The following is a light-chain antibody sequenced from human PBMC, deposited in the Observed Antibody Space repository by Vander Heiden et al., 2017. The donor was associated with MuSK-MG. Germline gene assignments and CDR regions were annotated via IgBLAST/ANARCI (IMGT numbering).Light chain of an antibody. CDR3: QQYNIFWT. J-gene: IGKJ1*01. V-gene: IGKV1-5*03. CDR2: KAS. Sequence: DIQMTQSPSTLTASVGDKVTIAGRASRDVINWLAWYQQKPGKSPKLLIYKASNLESGVPSRFSGSGSGTEFTLTISSLQPDDFATYYCQQYNIFWTFGQGTKVEIK. CDR1: RDVINW.